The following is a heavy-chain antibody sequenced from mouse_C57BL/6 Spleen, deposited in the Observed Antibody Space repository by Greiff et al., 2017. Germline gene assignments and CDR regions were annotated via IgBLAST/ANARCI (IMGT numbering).Heavy chain of an antibody. CDR2: INPSSGYT. Sequence: VKLQESGAELARPGASVKMSCKASGYTFTSYTMHWVKQRPGQGLEWIGYINPSSGYTKYNQKFKDKATLTADKASSTAYMQLSSLTSEDSAVYYCARGGTTVPGAMDYWGQGTSVTVSS. V-gene: IGHV1-4*01. CDR3: ARGGTTVPGAMDY. D-gene: IGHD1-1*01. CDR1: GYTFTSYT. J-gene: IGHJ4*01.